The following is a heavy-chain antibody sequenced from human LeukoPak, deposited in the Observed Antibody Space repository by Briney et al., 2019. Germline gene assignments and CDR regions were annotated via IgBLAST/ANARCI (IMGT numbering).Heavy chain of an antibody. Sequence: SETLSLTCTVSGGSSSTYYWSWIRQPPGKGLEWIGYISYSGNSHYNPSLRSRVTISVDTSKNQFSLKLTSVTAADTAVYYCARHGRGYYNFDYWGQGTLVTVSS. CDR2: ISYSGNS. D-gene: IGHD5-18*01. CDR1: GGSSSTYY. CDR3: ARHGRGYYNFDY. J-gene: IGHJ4*02. V-gene: IGHV4-59*01.